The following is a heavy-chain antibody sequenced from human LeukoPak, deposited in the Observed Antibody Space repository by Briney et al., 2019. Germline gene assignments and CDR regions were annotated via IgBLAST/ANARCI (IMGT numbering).Heavy chain of an antibody. CDR1: GFIFSSYS. Sequence: PGGSLRLSCAASGFIFSSYSMSWVRQAPGKGLEWVSVITGSGGNTYYADSVKGRFTISKDNSKNTVYLQMSSLRVDDTAVHYCAKAASSSWPSYYYGMDVWGQGTTVTVSS. D-gene: IGHD6-13*01. V-gene: IGHV3-23*01. CDR2: ITGSGGNT. CDR3: AKAASSSWPSYYYGMDV. J-gene: IGHJ6*02.